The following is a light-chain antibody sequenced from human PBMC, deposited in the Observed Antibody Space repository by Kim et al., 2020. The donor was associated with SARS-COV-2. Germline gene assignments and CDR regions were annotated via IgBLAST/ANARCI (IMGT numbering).Light chain of an antibody. V-gene: IGLV3-1*01. J-gene: IGLJ2*01. CDR2: QDD. Sequence: VSPGQTATITCSGDKLGTKYVCWYQQKPGQSPVLVMFQDDKRPSGIPERFSGSNSGNTATLTISGTQTMDEADYYCQAWDSSTVIFGGRTKLTVL. CDR1: KLGTKY. CDR3: QAWDSSTVI.